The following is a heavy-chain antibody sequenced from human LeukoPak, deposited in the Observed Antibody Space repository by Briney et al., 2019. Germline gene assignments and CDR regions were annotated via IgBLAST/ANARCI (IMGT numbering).Heavy chain of an antibody. CDR2: IYTSGST. V-gene: IGHV4-4*07. CDR3: ARDDGIQLWYRFDY. J-gene: IGHJ4*02. Sequence: PSETLSLTCTVSGGSISSYYWSWIRQPAGKGLEWIGRIYTSGSTNYNSSLKSRVTMSVDTSKNQFSLKLSSVTAADTAVYYCARDDGIQLWYRFDYWGQGTLVTVSS. D-gene: IGHD5-18*01. CDR1: GGSISSYY.